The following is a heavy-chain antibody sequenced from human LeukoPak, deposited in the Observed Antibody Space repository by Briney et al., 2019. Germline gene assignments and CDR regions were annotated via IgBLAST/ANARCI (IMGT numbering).Heavy chain of an antibody. D-gene: IGHD3-10*01. V-gene: IGHV3-7*01. CDR1: GFTFRNFW. CDR3: ASGDAFSRGH. CDR2: IHPEGNEK. Sequence: GGSLRLSCAASGFTFRNFWMSWVRQAPGRGLEWVANIHPEGNEKYHVESVKGRFTISRDNAKRSLFLQMNGLRAEGTAVYYCASGDAFSRGHWGQGTLVTVSS. J-gene: IGHJ4*02.